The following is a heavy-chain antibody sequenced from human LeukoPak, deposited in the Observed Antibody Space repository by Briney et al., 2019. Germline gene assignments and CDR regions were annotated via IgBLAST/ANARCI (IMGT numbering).Heavy chain of an antibody. CDR3: ARHVKGVAFDY. D-gene: IGHD2-15*01. Sequence: GSLRLSCAASGFIFSTYGMSWVRQAPGKGLEWIGEINHSGSTNYNPSLKSRVTISVDTSKNQFSLKLSSVTAADTAVYYCARHVKGVAFDYWGQGTLVTVSS. CDR1: GFIFSTYG. CDR2: INHSGST. V-gene: IGHV4-34*01. J-gene: IGHJ4*02.